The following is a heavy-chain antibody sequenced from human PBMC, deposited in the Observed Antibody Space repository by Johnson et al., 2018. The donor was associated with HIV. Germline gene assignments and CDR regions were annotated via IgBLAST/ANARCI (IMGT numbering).Heavy chain of an antibody. CDR1: GFTFDDYA. CDR2: IYSGGST. D-gene: IGHD3-16*01. J-gene: IGHJ3*02. Sequence: VLLVESGGDVVQPGRSLRLSCTASGFTFDDYAMHWVRQTPGKGLEWVSVIYSGGSTYYADSVKGRFTISRDNSKNTLYLQINSLRAEDTAVYYCAREFGDLRAFDIWGQGTMVTVSS. CDR3: AREFGDLRAFDI. V-gene: IGHV3-66*01.